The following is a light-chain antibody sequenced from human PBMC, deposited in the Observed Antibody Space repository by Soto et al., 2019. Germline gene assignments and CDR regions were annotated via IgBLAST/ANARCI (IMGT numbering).Light chain of an antibody. CDR1: QSVSSN. Sequence: EKVMTQSPATLSVSPGERATLSCRASQSVSSNLAWYQQKPDQAPRLLIYDAATRATGIPARFSCSGSGTEFTLTISSLQSEDLAVYYCQQYDDWPETFGQGTKVEIK. V-gene: IGKV3-15*01. J-gene: IGKJ1*01. CDR2: DAA. CDR3: QQYDDWPET.